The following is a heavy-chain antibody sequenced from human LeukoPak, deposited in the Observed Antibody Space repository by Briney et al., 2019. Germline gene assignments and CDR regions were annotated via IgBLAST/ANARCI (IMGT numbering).Heavy chain of an antibody. CDR2: ISTDASST. D-gene: IGHD4-11*01. CDR1: GFTFSSYW. CDR3: TGHHQAYSRTY. V-gene: IGHV3-74*01. Sequence: GGSLRLSCAGSGFTFSSYWMHWVRQAPGKGLVWVSHISTDASSTTYADSVKGRFTISRDNAKDTLYLQMNSLRAEDTAVYYCTGHHQAYSRTYWGQGTLVTVSS. J-gene: IGHJ4*02.